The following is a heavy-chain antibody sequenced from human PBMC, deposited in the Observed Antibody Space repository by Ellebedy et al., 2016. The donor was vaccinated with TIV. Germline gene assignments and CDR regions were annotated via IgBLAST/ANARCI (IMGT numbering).Heavy chain of an antibody. V-gene: IGHV3-23*01. Sequence: PGGSLRLSCTASGITFSSYAMSWVRQATGKGLEWVSGISDSGSGTYYADSVKGRFTISRDNSKNTLYLRMESLRVEDTAIYYCADAPWGVGPAFDIWGQGTMVTVSS. CDR1: GITFSSYA. J-gene: IGHJ3*02. CDR3: ADAPWGVGPAFDI. CDR2: ISDSGSGT. D-gene: IGHD1-26*01.